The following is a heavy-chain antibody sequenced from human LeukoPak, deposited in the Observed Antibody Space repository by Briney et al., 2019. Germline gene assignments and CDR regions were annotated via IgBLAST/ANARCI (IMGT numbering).Heavy chain of an antibody. CDR2: IYHSGST. V-gene: IGHV4-38-2*02. Sequence: SETLSLTCSVSGDYINSGYFWAWIRQSPGKGLEWIGSIYHSGSTYYSPSLKSRVIISVDTSKNQFSLKLTSVTAADTAVYYCARKSGAVSGTQHFDFWGQGNLVTVSS. CDR1: GDYINSGYF. J-gene: IGHJ4*02. CDR3: ARKSGAVSGTQHFDF. D-gene: IGHD6-19*01.